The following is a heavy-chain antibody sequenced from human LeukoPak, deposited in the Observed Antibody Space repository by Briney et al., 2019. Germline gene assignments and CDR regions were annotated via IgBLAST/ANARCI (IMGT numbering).Heavy chain of an antibody. J-gene: IGHJ5*02. V-gene: IGHV3-7*03. Sequence: GGSLRLSCAASGFTFSSFWMIWVRQAPGKGLEWVANIKEDGSVKNYVDSVKGRFTISRDNAKNSLFLQMNSLRAEDTAVYYCARMSPPFSTWGQGTLVTVSS. CDR3: ARMSPPFST. CDR1: GFTFSSFW. CDR2: IKEDGSVK.